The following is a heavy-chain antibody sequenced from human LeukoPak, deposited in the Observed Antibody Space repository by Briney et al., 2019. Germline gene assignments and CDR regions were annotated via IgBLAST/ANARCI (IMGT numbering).Heavy chain of an antibody. Sequence: SETLSLTCTVSGGSISSGGYYWSWIRQPPGKGLEWIGYIYHSGSTYYNPSLKSRVTISVDRSKNQFSLKLSSVTAADTAVYYCASNVFTIFGPRDYYMDVWGKGTTVTVSS. CDR1: GGSISSGGYY. CDR2: IYHSGST. CDR3: ASNVFTIFGPRDYYMDV. J-gene: IGHJ6*03. V-gene: IGHV4-30-2*01. D-gene: IGHD3-3*01.